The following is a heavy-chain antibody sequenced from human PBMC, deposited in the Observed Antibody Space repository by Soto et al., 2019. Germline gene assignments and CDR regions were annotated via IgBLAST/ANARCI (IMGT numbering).Heavy chain of an antibody. CDR2: VYLGDST. Sequence: PGGSLRLSCAVSGFAISDYYMSWVRQAPGKGLEWVSVVYLGDSTFYADSVKGRFTIFRDDSKNTLYLQMNSLRAEDTAVYYCAGGLLRGPPDYCGPGTLVTVS. D-gene: IGHD3-3*01. CDR3: AGGLLRGPPDY. J-gene: IGHJ4*02. V-gene: IGHV3-53*01. CDR1: GFAISDYY.